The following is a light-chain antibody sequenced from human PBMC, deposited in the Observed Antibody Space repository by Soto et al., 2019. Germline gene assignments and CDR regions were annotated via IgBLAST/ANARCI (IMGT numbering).Light chain of an antibody. Sequence: QSALTQPASVSGSPGQSVTISCTGTSSDVGNYNLVSWYQQHPGKAPKFLIFDVSKRPSGASDRFTDSKSGNTASLTISGLQAEDEADYYCCSYAGNSAYVFGSGTKVTVL. CDR3: CSYAGNSAYV. CDR1: SSDVGNYNL. J-gene: IGLJ1*01. V-gene: IGLV2-23*02. CDR2: DVS.